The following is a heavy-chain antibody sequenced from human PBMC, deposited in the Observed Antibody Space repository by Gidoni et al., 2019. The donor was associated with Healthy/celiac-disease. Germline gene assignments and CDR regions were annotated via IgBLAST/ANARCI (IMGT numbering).Heavy chain of an antibody. CDR1: GFTFSSYA. V-gene: IGHV3-30-3*01. D-gene: IGHD2-21*02. CDR3: ARSAGDPEDY. Sequence: QVQLVESGGGVVQPGRSPRLACAASGFTFSSYAMHWVRQAPGKGLEWVAVISYDGSNKYYADSVKGRFTISRDNSKNTLYLQMNSLRAEDTAVYYCARSAGDPEDYWGQGTLVTVSS. J-gene: IGHJ4*02. CDR2: ISYDGSNK.